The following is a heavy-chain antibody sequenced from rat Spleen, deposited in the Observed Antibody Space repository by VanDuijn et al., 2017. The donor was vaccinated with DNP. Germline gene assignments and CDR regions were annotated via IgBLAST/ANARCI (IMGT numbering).Heavy chain of an antibody. D-gene: IGHD1-2*01. CDR1: GFSLTTYS. Sequence: QVQLKESGPGLVQPSETLSLTCTVSGFSLTTYSVSWVRQSSGKGPEWMGRLWYDGDTAYSSALRSRLSISRDTSKNQFFLRLTSLQTDDTGTYYCTRELPEQRGSPHSFDSWGQGVMVTVSS. V-gene: IGHV2-63*01. CDR3: TRELPEQRGSPHSFDS. CDR2: LWYDGDT. J-gene: IGHJ2*01.